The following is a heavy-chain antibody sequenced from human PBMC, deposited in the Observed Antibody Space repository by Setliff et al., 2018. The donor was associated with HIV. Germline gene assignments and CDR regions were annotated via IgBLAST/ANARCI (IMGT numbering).Heavy chain of an antibody. CDR3: ARADYDGGTYYFDF. CDR1: SYSISSVHS. D-gene: IGHD4-17*01. V-gene: IGHV4-59*11. J-gene: IGHJ4*02. Sequence: SETLSLTCDVSSYSISSVHSWGWIRQPPGKGLEWIGYVYYSGSTDYNPSLKSRVTISVDTSKNHFSLRLSSVTAADTALYYCARADYDGGTYYFDFWDKGTLVTVSS. CDR2: VYYSGST.